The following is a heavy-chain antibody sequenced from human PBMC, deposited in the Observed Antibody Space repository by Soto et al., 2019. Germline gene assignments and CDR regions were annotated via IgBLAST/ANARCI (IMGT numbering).Heavy chain of an antibody. CDR3: ARGGGYCSGGSCYSDYYYYYGMDG. V-gene: IGHV1-18*01. Sequence: ASVKVSCKASGYTFTSYGISWVRQAPGQGLEWMGWISAYNGNTNYAQKLQGRVTMTTDTSTSTAYMELRSLRSDDTAVYYCARGGGYCSGGSCYSDYYYYYGMDGWGQGTTVTVSS. CDR1: GYTFTSYG. D-gene: IGHD2-15*01. J-gene: IGHJ6*02. CDR2: ISAYNGNT.